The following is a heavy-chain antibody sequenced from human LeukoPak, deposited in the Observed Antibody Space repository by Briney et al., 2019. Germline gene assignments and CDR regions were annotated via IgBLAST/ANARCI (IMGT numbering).Heavy chain of an antibody. CDR1: GFTFSDYY. CDR2: ISSSSSSI. V-gene: IGHV3-11*04. D-gene: IGHD2-21*02. Sequence: GGSLRLSCAASGFTFSDYYMSWIRQAPGKGLQWVSYISSSSSSIYYADSVKGRFTISRDNAKNSLYLQMNSLRDEDTAVYYCTKESVTYLDYWGQGTLVTVSS. CDR3: TKESVTYLDY. J-gene: IGHJ4*02.